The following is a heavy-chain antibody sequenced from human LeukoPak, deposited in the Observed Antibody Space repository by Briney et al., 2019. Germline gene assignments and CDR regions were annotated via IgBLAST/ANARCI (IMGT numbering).Heavy chain of an antibody. Sequence: ETLSLTCTVSGGSISSSSYYWGWVRQAPGKGLEWVSGISGSGGSTYYADSVKGRFTISRDNTKNTLFLQMNSLRAEDTAVYYCAKGDYYYYYYMDVWGKGTTVTISS. CDR2: ISGSGGST. CDR1: GGSISSSSYY. V-gene: IGHV3-23*01. CDR3: AKGDYYYYYYMDV. J-gene: IGHJ6*03.